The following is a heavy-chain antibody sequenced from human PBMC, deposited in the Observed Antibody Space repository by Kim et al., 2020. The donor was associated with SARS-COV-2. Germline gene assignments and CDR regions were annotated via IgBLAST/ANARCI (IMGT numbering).Heavy chain of an antibody. CDR2: ISGSGGST. J-gene: IGHJ5*02. D-gene: IGHD2-15*01. Sequence: GGSLRLSCAASGFTFSSYAMSWVRQAPGKGLEWVSAISGSGGSTYYADSVKGRFTISRDNSKNTLYLQMNSLRAEDTAVYYCAAGVCGSCYWDSGLDNWFDPWGQGTLVTVSS. CDR3: AAGVCGSCYWDSGLDNWFDP. V-gene: IGHV3-23*01. CDR1: GFTFSSYA.